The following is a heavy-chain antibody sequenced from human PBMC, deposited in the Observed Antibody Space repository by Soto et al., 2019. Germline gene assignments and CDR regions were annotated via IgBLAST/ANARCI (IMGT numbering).Heavy chain of an antibody. CDR2: IYTSGST. D-gene: IGHD2-15*01. CDR1: GGSISSYY. Sequence: SDTLSLTCTVSGGSISSYYWSWIRQPAGKGLEWIGRIYTSGSTNYNPSLKSRVTMSVDTSKNQFSLKLSSVTAADTAVYYCARDFPSCSGGSCYALAFDYWGQGTLVTVSS. CDR3: ARDFPSCSGGSCYALAFDY. J-gene: IGHJ4*02. V-gene: IGHV4-4*07.